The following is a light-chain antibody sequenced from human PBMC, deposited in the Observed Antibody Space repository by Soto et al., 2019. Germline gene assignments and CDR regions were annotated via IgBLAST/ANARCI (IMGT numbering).Light chain of an antibody. CDR1: SSDVGAYNY. J-gene: IGLJ2*01. V-gene: IGLV2-14*01. Sequence: QSALTQPASVSGSPGESITLSCTGTSSDVGAYNYVSWYQHHPGKAPKLVIYEVANRPPGVSNRFSASKSDNTASLTISGLQAEDEADYYCSSYTSRRIVVFGGGTKLTFL. CDR3: SSYTSRRIVV. CDR2: EVA.